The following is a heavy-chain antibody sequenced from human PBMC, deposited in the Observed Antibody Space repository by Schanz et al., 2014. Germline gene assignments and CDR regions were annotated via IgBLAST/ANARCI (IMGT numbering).Heavy chain of an antibody. CDR3: TRDVRLDRRGNWFDP. CDR1: GFTFSDYW. CDR2: IKHDGSVK. V-gene: IGHV3-7*05. Sequence: EVQLVESGGGLVQPGGSLRLSCTASGFTFSDYWMSWVRQAPGKGPEWVANIKHDGSVKDYVDSVEGRFTISRDNAKNSLYLQMTSLRAEDTAVYYCTRDVRLDRRGNWFDPWGQGTLVTVSS. J-gene: IGHJ5*02. D-gene: IGHD1-1*01.